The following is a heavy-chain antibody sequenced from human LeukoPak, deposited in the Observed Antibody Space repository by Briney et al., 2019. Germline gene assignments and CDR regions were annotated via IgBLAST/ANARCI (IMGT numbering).Heavy chain of an antibody. Sequence: PSGTLSLTCAVSGGSITTTNWWSWVRQPPGKGLEWIREVHLSGATNYNLSLESRVSMSIDKSKNHLSLEVTSVTAADTAIYYCTRESGAFSPFGFWGQGTLVTVSS. V-gene: IGHV4-4*02. D-gene: IGHD1-26*01. CDR1: GGSITTTNW. CDR2: VHLSGAT. CDR3: TRESGAFSPFGF. J-gene: IGHJ4*02.